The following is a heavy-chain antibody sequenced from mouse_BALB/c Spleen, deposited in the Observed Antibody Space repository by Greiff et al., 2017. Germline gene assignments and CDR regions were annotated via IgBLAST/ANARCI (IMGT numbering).Heavy chain of an antibody. CDR1: GYTFTSYT. CDR3: ASYGNYYYAMDY. D-gene: IGHD2-1*01. CDR2: INPSSGYT. Sequence: QVQLQQSGAELARPGASVKMSCKASGYTFTSYTMHWVKQRPGQGLEWIGYINPSSGYTNYNQKFKDKATLTADKSSSTAYMQLSSLTSEDSAVYYCASYGNYYYAMDYWGQGASVTVSS. V-gene: IGHV1-4*01. J-gene: IGHJ4*01.